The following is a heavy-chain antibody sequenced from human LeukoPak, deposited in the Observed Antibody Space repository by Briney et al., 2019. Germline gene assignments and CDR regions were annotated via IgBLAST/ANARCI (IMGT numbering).Heavy chain of an antibody. CDR3: ARDFIVATTNDALDI. D-gene: IGHD5-12*01. V-gene: IGHV3-33*01. Sequence: GGSLRLSCAASGFTFSSYAMHWVRQAPGKGLEWVAVTWYDGSEKYYADSVKGRFTISRDNSKNTLYLQMNGLRAEDTAVFYCARDFIVATTNDALDIWGQGTMVTVSS. CDR1: GFTFSSYA. J-gene: IGHJ3*02. CDR2: TWYDGSEK.